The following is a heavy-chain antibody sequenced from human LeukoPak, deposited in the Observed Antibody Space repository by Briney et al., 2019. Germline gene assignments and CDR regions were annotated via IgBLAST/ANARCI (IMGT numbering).Heavy chain of an antibody. J-gene: IGHJ3*02. CDR1: GYSISNGYY. V-gene: IGHV4-38-2*01. Sequence: PSETLSLTCAASGYSISNGYYWGWIRQPPGKGLEWIGSIYHSGSSYYNPSLKSRVTISVDTSKNQFSLKLSSVTAADTAVYYCAGTRLGDLKGGAFDIWGQGTMVTVSS. CDR2: IYHSGSS. D-gene: IGHD3-16*01. CDR3: AGTRLGDLKGGAFDI.